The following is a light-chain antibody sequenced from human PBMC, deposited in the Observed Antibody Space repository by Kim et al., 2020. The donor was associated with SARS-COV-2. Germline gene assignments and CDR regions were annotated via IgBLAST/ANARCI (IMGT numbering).Light chain of an antibody. J-gene: IGKJ2*02. Sequence: EIVMTQSPATLSVSPGERATLSCRATENISSKLAWYQQKPAQPPRLLIYATSTRATGTPARFSGSGSGTEFTLTISSLQSEDFAIYYCQQYKNWPCTFGQGTKLEI. CDR1: ENISSK. CDR3: QQYKNWPCT. CDR2: ATS. V-gene: IGKV3-15*01.